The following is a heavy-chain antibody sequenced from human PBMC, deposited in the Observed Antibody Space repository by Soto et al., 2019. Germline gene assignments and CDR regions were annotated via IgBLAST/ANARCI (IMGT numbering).Heavy chain of an antibody. V-gene: IGHV1-69*06. D-gene: IGHD3-22*01. Sequence: QVQLVQSGAEVKKPGSSVKVSCKASGGTFSSYAISWVRQAPGQGLEWMGGIIPIFGTANYAQKFQGRVTITADKSTSTAYMELSSLRSEDTAVYYCAMQTVYDSSGYSHRGDYWGQGTLVTVSS. CDR2: IIPIFGTA. CDR1: GGTFSSYA. J-gene: IGHJ4*02. CDR3: AMQTVYDSSGYSHRGDY.